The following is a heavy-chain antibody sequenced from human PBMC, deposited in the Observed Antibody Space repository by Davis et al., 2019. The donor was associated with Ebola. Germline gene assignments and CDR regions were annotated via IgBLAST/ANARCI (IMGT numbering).Heavy chain of an antibody. CDR2: ISSSSSYI. V-gene: IGHV3-21*01. D-gene: IGHD2-2*01. CDR3: ARGDQIVVVPAAMPVSLFDY. CDR1: GFTFSSYS. J-gene: IGHJ4*02. Sequence: GESLKISCAASGFTFSSYSMNWVRQAPGKRLEWVSSISSSSSYIYYADSVKGRFTISRDNAKNSLYLQMNSLRAEDTAVYYCARGDQIVVVPAAMPVSLFDYWGQGTLVTVSS.